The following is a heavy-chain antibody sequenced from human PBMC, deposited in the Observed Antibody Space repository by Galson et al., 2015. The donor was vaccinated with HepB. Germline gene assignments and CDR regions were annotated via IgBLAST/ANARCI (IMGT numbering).Heavy chain of an antibody. Sequence: SVKVSCKASGGTFSSYAISWVRQAPGQGLEWMGGIIPMFGTAKYAQKFQGRVTITADESTSTAYMELSSLRSEDTAVYYCARDIGYCSSTSCQFSLQFEAFDIWGQGTMVTVSS. CDR2: IIPMFGTA. D-gene: IGHD2-2*01. CDR1: GGTFSSYA. J-gene: IGHJ3*02. V-gene: IGHV1-69*13. CDR3: ARDIGYCSSTSCQFSLQFEAFDI.